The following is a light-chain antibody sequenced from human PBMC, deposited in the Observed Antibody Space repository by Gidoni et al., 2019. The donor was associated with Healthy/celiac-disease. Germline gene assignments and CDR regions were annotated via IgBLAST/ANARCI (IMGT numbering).Light chain of an antibody. V-gene: IGKV1-39*01. CDR3: QQSYSTPQT. J-gene: IGKJ1*01. Sequence: PSALSAAVGDRGTITCRASQSISSSLDWYQQKPGKAPKLLIYAASSLQSGVPSRFSGSGSGTDFTLTISSLQPEDFATYYYQQSYSTPQTFGQGTKVEIK. CDR2: AAS. CDR1: QSISSS.